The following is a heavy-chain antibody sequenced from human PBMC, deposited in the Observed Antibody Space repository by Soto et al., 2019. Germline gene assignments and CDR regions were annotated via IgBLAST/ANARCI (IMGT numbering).Heavy chain of an antibody. CDR1: GGSINTFY. CDR2: IFSSGST. Sequence: AETLSLTCTVSGGSINTFYWSWVRQPAGKGLEWIGRIFSSGSTSFSPSLESRVAMSVDTSKNHFSLNLSSVTAADMAVYYCAREGSYSAYNFAHGIQLWSFDFWGQGALVTVSS. CDR3: AREGSYSAYNFAHGIQLWSFDF. D-gene: IGHD5-12*01. V-gene: IGHV4-4*07. J-gene: IGHJ4*02.